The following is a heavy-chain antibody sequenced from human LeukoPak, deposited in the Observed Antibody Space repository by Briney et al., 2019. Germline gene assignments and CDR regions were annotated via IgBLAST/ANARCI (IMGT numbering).Heavy chain of an antibody. D-gene: IGHD4-17*01. J-gene: IGHJ4*02. CDR1: GFTFSSYV. Sequence: GGSLRLSCAASGFTFSSYVMNWVRQAPGRGLEWVSGITGSGANTDYTDSVKGRFTISRDNSKNTLYLQMNSLRDGDTAVYYCTKKAGAYYPFDDWGQGTPVTASS. V-gene: IGHV3-23*01. CDR2: ITGSGANT. CDR3: TKKAGAYYPFDD.